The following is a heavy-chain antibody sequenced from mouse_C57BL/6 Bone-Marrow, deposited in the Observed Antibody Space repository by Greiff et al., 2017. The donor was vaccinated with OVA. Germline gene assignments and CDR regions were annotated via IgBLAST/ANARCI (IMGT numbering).Heavy chain of an antibody. V-gene: IGHV1-42*01. CDR1: GYSFTGYY. J-gene: IGHJ3*01. Sequence: VQLQQSGPELVKPGASVKISCKASGYSFTGYYMNWVKQSPEKSLEWIGEINPSTGGTTYNQKFKAKATLTVDKSSSTAYMQLKSLTSEDSAVYYCAAYGSWFAYWGQGTLVTDSA. CDR3: AAYGSWFAY. D-gene: IGHD1-1*01. CDR2: INPSTGGT.